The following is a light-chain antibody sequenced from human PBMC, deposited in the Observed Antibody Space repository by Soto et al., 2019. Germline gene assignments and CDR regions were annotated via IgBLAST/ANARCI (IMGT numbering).Light chain of an antibody. CDR3: QQRSNWPLT. J-gene: IGKJ4*01. CDR1: QNINNY. V-gene: IGKV3-11*01. CDR2: DAS. Sequence: EIVLTQSPVTLSLSPGERATLFCRASQNINNYLVWFQQKPGQVPRLLVYDASNRAPGIPARFSGSGSGTDFTLTISSLEPDDFAVYYCQQRSNWPLTFGGGTKVEIK.